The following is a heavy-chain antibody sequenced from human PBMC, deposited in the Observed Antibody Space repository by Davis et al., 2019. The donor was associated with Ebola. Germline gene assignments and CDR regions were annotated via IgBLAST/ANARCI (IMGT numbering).Heavy chain of an antibody. CDR2: IYPGDSDT. J-gene: IGHJ5*02. V-gene: IGHV5-51*01. CDR1: GYSFTSYW. Sequence: PGGSLRLSCEGSGYSFTSYWIGSVRQMPGKGLEWMGIIYPGDSDTRYSPSFQGQVTISADKSISTAYLQWSSLKASDTAMYYCARRESSSWYGGQWFDPWGQGTLVTVSS. D-gene: IGHD6-13*01. CDR3: ARRESSSWYGGQWFDP.